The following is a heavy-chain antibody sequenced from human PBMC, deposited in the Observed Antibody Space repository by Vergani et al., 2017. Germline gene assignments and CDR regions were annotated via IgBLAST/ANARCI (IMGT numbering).Heavy chain of an antibody. Sequence: EVQLLESGGGLAQPGGSLRLSCAASGFTFRNYAMTWVRQAPGKGLEWVSIISDNGGTTYYADSVKGRFTISRDDSKSIAYLQMNNLQTEDTAMYYCVRDQVTMLRGSDALDIWGQGTTVTISS. CDR3: VRDQVTMLRGSDALDI. D-gene: IGHD3-10*01. CDR1: GFTFRNYA. CDR2: ISDNGGTT. V-gene: IGHV3-23*01. J-gene: IGHJ3*02.